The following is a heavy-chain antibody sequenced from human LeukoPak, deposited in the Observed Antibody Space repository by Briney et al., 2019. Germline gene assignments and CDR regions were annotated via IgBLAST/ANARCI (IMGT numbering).Heavy chain of an antibody. CDR3: ARGLGDRSVYYYLGY. V-gene: IGHV4-34*01. CDR1: GGSFSGYY. J-gene: IGHJ4*02. D-gene: IGHD3-22*01. Sequence: PSETLSLTCAVYGGSFSGYYWTWIRQPPGKGPEWIGEINHSGSTNCNPSLKSRVTISVDTSKNQFSLKMTSVTAADTAVYYCARGLGDRSVYYYLGYWGQGTLVTVSS. CDR2: INHSGST.